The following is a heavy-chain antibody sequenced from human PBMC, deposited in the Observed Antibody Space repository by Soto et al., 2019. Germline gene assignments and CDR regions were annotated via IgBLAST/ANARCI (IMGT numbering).Heavy chain of an antibody. D-gene: IGHD6-19*01. CDR3: ARDQNPGIAVYFDY. Sequence: SCKASGGTFSSYAISWVRQAPGQGLEWMGGIIPIFGTANYAQKFQGRVTITADESTSTAYMELSSLRSEDTAVYYCARDQNPGIAVYFDYWGQGTLVTVSS. CDR1: GGTFSSYA. V-gene: IGHV1-69*01. J-gene: IGHJ4*02. CDR2: IIPIFGTA.